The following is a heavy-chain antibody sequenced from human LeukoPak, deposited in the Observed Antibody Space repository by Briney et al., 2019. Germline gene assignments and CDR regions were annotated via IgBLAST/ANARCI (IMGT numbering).Heavy chain of an antibody. D-gene: IGHD3-9*01. CDR3: ARPEGHYDILTGGSLDY. V-gene: IGHV5-51*01. CDR2: IYPGDSDT. Sequence: GESLKISCKGSGYSFTSYWIGWVRQMPGIGLEWMGIIYPGDSDTRYSPSFQGQVTISADKSISTAYLQWSSLKASDTAMYYCARPEGHYDILTGGSLDYWGQGTLVTVSS. J-gene: IGHJ4*02. CDR1: GYSFTSYW.